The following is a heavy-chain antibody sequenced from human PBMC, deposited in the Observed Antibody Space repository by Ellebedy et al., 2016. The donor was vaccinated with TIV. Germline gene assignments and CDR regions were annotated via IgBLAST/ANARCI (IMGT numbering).Heavy chain of an antibody. Sequence: PGGSLRLSCAASGFTFDDYAMHWVRQAPGKGLEWFSGISWNSGTIDYADSVKGRFTISRDNAKNCLYLQMNSLRAEDTALYYCSKGPTSMIMRGWFDPWGQGTLVTVSS. J-gene: IGHJ5*02. D-gene: IGHD5-18*01. CDR2: ISWNSGTI. V-gene: IGHV3-9*01. CDR1: GFTFDDYA. CDR3: SKGPTSMIMRGWFDP.